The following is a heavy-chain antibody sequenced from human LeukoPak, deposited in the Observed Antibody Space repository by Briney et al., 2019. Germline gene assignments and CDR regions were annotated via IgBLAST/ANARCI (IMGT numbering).Heavy chain of an antibody. CDR3: ARRFVP. D-gene: IGHD3-3*01. CDR1: GFIVSSYE. J-gene: IGHJ5*02. Sequence: GGSLRLSCAASGFIVSSYEMNWVRQAPGKGLEWVSYISHSGTTIYYADSVKGRFTISRDNAKNSLYLQMNSLRAEDTAFYYCARRFVPWGQGSLVTVSS. CDR2: ISHSGTTI. V-gene: IGHV3-48*03.